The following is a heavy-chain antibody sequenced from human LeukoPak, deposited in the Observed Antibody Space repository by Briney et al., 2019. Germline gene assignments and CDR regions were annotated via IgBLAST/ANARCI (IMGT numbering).Heavy chain of an antibody. CDR1: GFTFSSYE. V-gene: IGHV3-48*03. CDR2: ISSGSTI. CDR3: ARESIAVAGAASGY. Sequence: GGSLRLSCAASGFTFSSYEMNWVRQAPGKGLEGVSYISSGSTIYDADSVKGRFTIPIDNDNHSLYLQMTSLRAEDAAVYYCARESIAVAGAASGYWGQGALVTASS. J-gene: IGHJ4*02. D-gene: IGHD6-19*01.